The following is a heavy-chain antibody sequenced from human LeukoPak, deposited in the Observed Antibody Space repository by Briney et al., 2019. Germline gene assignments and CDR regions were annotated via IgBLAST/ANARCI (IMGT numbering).Heavy chain of an antibody. J-gene: IGHJ4*02. V-gene: IGHV4-4*07. CDR2: IYTSGST. D-gene: IGHD3-10*01. CDR3: ARGHRVRGVPYYFDY. Sequence: PSETLSLTCTVSGGSISSYYWSWIRQPAGKGLELIGRIYTSGSTNYNPSLKSRVTMSVDTSKNQFSLKLSPVTAADTAVYYCARGHRVRGVPYYFDYWGQGTLVIVSS. CDR1: GGSISSYY.